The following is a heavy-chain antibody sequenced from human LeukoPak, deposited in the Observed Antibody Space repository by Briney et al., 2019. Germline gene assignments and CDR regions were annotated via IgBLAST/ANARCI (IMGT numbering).Heavy chain of an antibody. Sequence: PGGSLRLSCAASGFTFRSYAMSWVRQAPGKGLEWVSAISGSGGSTYYADSVKGRFTISRDNSKNTLYLQMNSLRAEDTAVYYCAKDPYAILTGYRYYFDHWGQGTLVTVSS. CDR1: GFTFRSYA. J-gene: IGHJ4*02. CDR2: ISGSGGST. CDR3: AKDPYAILTGYRYYFDH. V-gene: IGHV3-23*01. D-gene: IGHD3-9*01.